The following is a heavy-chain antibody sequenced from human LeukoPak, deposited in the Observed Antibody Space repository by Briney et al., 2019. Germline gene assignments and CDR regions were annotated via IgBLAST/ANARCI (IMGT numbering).Heavy chain of an antibody. V-gene: IGHV4-4*07. Sequence: SETLSLTCTVSGGSISSYYWSWIRQPAGKGLEWIGRIYISGSTNYNPSLKSRVTISVDTSKNQFSLKLSSVTAADTAVYYCARMGRLNPNWFDPWGQGTLVTVSS. CDR1: GGSISSYY. CDR2: IYISGST. CDR3: ARMGRLNPNWFDP. J-gene: IGHJ5*02.